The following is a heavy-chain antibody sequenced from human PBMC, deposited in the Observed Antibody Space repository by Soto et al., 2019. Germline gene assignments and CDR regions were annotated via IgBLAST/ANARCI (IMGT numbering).Heavy chain of an antibody. CDR3: ARGDCVCGSCYSLAGSFYYYMDA. V-gene: IGHV3-74*02. J-gene: IGHJ6*03. CDR2: INSDGSVA. D-gene: IGHD2-15*01. Sequence: EVQLVESGGGLVQPGGSLRLSCAASGFTFSNYWMYWVRQAPGKGLEWVSRINSDGSVASYADSVKGRLTISRDNVKNTLYLQMDSLRAEDTAVYYCARGDCVCGSCYSLAGSFYYYMDAWGKGTTVTVFS. CDR1: GFTFSNYW.